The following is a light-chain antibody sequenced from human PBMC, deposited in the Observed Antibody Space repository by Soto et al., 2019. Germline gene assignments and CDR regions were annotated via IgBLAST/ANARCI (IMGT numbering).Light chain of an antibody. CDR1: SSDVGGYNY. CDR2: EVS. Sequence: QSALTQPASVSGSPGQSITISCTATSSDVGGYNYVSWYQHHPGKAPRLMIYEVSNRPSGVSNRFSGSKSANTASLTISGLQAEDEADYYCSSYTTSSAWVFGGGTQLTVL. V-gene: IGLV2-14*01. J-gene: IGLJ3*02. CDR3: SSYTTSSAWV.